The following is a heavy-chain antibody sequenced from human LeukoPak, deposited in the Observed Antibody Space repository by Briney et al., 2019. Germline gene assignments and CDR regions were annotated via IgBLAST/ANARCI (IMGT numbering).Heavy chain of an antibody. Sequence: GGSLRLSCAASGFAFSSYAMSWVRQAPGKGLEWVSSISASGGSTYYADSVKGRFTISRDNSKNTLYLQMNSLRAEDTAVYYCAKDFFGRGYSDVVGLVFDYWGQGTLVPVSS. CDR1: GFAFSSYA. CDR3: AKDFFGRGYSDVVGLVFDY. J-gene: IGHJ4*02. D-gene: IGHD5-18*01. V-gene: IGHV3-23*01. CDR2: ISASGGST.